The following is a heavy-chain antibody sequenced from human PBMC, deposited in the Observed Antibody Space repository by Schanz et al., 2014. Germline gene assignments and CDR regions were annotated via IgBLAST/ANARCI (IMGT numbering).Heavy chain of an antibody. CDR2: IYYSGST. Sequence: QLQLQESGPGLVKPSETLSLICTVSGGSISSNNYYWGWIRQPPGKGLEWVGSIYYSGSTYYNPSLKSRVTIPVDTSKTQFSLKRSSVTAADTAVYYCARRLGGSYRRGTFDYWGQGTLVTVSS. CDR1: GGSISSNNYY. V-gene: IGHV4-39*01. D-gene: IGHD1-26*01. J-gene: IGHJ4*02. CDR3: ARRLGGSYRRGTFDY.